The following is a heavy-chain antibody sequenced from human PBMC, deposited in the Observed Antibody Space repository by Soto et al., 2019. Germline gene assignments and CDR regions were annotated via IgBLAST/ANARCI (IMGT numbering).Heavy chain of an antibody. Sequence: PGGSLRLSCAASGFTFSSYEMSWVRQAPGKGLEWVANIKQDGSEKYYVDSVKGRFTISRDNAKNSLYLQMNSLRAEDTAVYYCARVMVRGVIISYGMDVWGQGTTVTVSS. J-gene: IGHJ6*02. V-gene: IGHV3-7*01. CDR2: IKQDGSEK. CDR1: GFTFSSYE. CDR3: ARVMVRGVIISYGMDV. D-gene: IGHD3-10*01.